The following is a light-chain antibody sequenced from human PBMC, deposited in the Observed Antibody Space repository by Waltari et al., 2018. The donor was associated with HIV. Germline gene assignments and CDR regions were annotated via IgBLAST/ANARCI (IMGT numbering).Light chain of an antibody. V-gene: IGKV1-5*03. CDR1: QSVTSY. CDR2: SAS. J-gene: IGKJ1*01. Sequence: DIQMTQSPPSLFASLGARVPITCRASQSVTSYLAWYQQKLGSSPNLLIYSASTLVTGVSSTFSASGSGTHFTLTITNLQPDDVATYFCQQYGSYPWTFGQGTRV. CDR3: QQYGSYPWT.